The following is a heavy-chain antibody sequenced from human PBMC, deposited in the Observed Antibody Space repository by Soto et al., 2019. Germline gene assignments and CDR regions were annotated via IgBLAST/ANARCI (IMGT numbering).Heavy chain of an antibody. J-gene: IGHJ4*02. D-gene: IGHD3-3*01. CDR2: IYPADSDT. Sequence: GESLKISCQGSGYTYTNFWIGWVRQMPGKGLEWMGIIYPADSDTRYSPSFEGQVTISADKSIDAAYLQWNSLKASDTGIYYCARGWEKVLGVAISFFDYWGPGTLVTVSS. CDR3: ARGWEKVLGVAISFFDY. CDR1: GYTYTNFW. V-gene: IGHV5-51*01.